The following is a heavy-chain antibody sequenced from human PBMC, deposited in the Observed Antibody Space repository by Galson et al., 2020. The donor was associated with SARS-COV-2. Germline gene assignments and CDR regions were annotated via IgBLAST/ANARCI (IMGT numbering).Heavy chain of an antibody. CDR2: IKSKTDGGTT. D-gene: IGHD6-13*01. J-gene: IGHJ6*02. Sequence: GGSLRLSCAASGFTFSNAWMSWVRQAPGKGLEWVGRIKSKTDGGTTDYAAPVKGRFTISRDDSKNTLYLQMNSLKTEDTAVYYCTSDGGAAAGFYYYYYGMDVWGQGTTVTVSS. V-gene: IGHV3-15*01. CDR3: TSDGGAAAGFYYYYYGMDV. CDR1: GFTFSNAW.